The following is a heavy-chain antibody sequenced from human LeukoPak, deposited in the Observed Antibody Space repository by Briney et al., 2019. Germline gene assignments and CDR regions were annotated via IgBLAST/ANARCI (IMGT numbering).Heavy chain of an antibody. J-gene: IGHJ4*02. V-gene: IGHV3-53*01. Sequence: PGGSLRLSCAASGFTVSSNYMSWVRQAPGKGLEWVSVIYSGGSTYFADSVKGRFTISRDNSKNTLYLQMNSLRAEDTAVYYCARMVRGVITYWGQGTLVTVSS. CDR3: ARMVRGVITY. CDR2: IYSGGST. CDR1: GFTVSSNY. D-gene: IGHD3-10*01.